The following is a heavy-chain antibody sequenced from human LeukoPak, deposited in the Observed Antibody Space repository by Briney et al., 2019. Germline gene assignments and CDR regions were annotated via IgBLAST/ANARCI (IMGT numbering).Heavy chain of an antibody. CDR2: IYYSGST. CDR1: GDFLSSGAYY. Sequence: SETLSLIWTVSGDFLSSGAYYWGWIRQAPGKGLAWIGRIYYSGSTFYNASFESRVTMSVDTSKNQFSLKLSSVTAADTAVYYYARLGQVTTCAKFEYGGQGILVTVSS. CDR3: ARLGQVTTCAKFEY. D-gene: IGHD4-17*01. J-gene: IGHJ4*02. V-gene: IGHV4-39*01.